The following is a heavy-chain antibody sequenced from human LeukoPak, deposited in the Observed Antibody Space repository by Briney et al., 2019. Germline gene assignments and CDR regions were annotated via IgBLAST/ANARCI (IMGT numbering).Heavy chain of an antibody. J-gene: IGHJ4*02. V-gene: IGHV3-21*01. Sequence: GSLRLSCAASGFTFSSYSVNWVRQAPGKGLEWVSSISSSSSYIYYADSVKGRFTISRDNAKNSLYLQMNSLRAEDTAVYYCARDFGPMVRGVIGYWGQGTLVTVSS. CDR2: ISSSSSYI. CDR1: GFTFSSYS. D-gene: IGHD3-10*01. CDR3: ARDFGPMVRGVIGY.